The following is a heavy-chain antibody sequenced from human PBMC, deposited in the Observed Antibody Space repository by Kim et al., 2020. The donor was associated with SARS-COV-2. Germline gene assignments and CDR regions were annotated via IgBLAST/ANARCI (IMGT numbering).Heavy chain of an antibody. J-gene: IGHJ4*02. CDR3: AKRKSILTGYHSYFDY. Sequence: GGSLRLSCAASGFTFSSYAMSWVRQAPGKGLEWVSAISGSGGSTYYADSVKGRFTISRDNSKNTLYLQMNSLRAEDTAVYYCAKRKSILTGYHSYFDYWGQGTLVTVSS. CDR2: ISGSGGST. CDR1: GFTFSSYA. V-gene: IGHV3-23*01. D-gene: IGHD3-9*01.